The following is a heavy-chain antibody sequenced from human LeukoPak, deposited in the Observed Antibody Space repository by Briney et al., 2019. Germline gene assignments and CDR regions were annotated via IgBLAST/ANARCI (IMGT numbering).Heavy chain of an antibody. D-gene: IGHD3-22*01. J-gene: IGHJ4*02. V-gene: IGHV4-59*12. CDR1: GGSISSYY. CDR2: IYYSGST. CDR3: ARDPFYYYDSSAPGTLFDY. Sequence: PSETLSLTCTVSGGSISSYYWSWIRQPPGKGLEWIGYIYYSGSTNYNPSLKSRVTISVDTSKNQFSLKLSSVTAADTAVYYCARDPFYYYDSSAPGTLFDYWGQGTLVAVSS.